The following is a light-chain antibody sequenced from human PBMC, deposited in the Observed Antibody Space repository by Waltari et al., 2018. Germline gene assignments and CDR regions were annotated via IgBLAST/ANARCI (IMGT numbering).Light chain of an antibody. V-gene: IGLV2-14*01. J-gene: IGLJ3*02. CDR3: SSYTSSSTWV. CDR1: SRDGGGYNY. CDR2: EVS. Sequence: QSALTQPASVSGSPGQSITISCTGTSRDGGGYNYVSWYQQHPGKAPKIMIYEVSNRPSGVSNRFSGSKSGNTASLTISGLPAEDEADYYCSSYTSSSTWVFGGVTKLTVL.